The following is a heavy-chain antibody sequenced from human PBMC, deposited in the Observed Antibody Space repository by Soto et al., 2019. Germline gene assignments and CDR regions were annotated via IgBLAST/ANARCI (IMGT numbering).Heavy chain of an antibody. CDR2: IWYDGSDQ. V-gene: IGHV3-33*01. CDR3: ARDVGWPAARFDF. CDR1: GITFRNHG. Sequence: QVQLVESGGGVVQTGTSLRLSCAASGITFRNHGMHWVRQAPGKGLEWLAVIWYDGSDQYYADSVKGRFTISRDNSKNTLYLQMNSLRGEDTALYYCARDVGWPAARFDFWGRGTLVTVSS. D-gene: IGHD2-2*01. J-gene: IGHJ5*01.